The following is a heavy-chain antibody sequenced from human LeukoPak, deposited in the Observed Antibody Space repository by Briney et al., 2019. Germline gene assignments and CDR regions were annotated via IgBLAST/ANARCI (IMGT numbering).Heavy chain of an antibody. Sequence: GRSLRLSCAASGFTFSNAWMSWVRQAPGKGLEWVGRIKSKTDGGTTDYAAPVKGRFTISRDDSKNTLYLQMNSLKTEDTAVYYCTTDLIGTYYDFPLDYWGQGTLVTVSS. CDR3: TTDLIGTYYDFPLDY. J-gene: IGHJ4*02. D-gene: IGHD3-3*01. V-gene: IGHV3-15*01. CDR1: GFTFSNAW. CDR2: IKSKTDGGTT.